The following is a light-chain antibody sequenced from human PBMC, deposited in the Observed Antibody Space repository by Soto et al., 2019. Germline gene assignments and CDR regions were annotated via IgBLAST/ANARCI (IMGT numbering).Light chain of an antibody. V-gene: IGKV2-30*02. CDR1: QSLVHSDGNTH. Sequence: DVVMTQSPLSLPATLGQPASISCRSTQSLVHSDGNTHLNWFQQRPGQSPRRLICKVSNRDSGVPDRFSGSASGTDFTLNISRVEAEDVGVYYCMQGTHWPYTFGQGTKLEIK. CDR3: MQGTHWPYT. CDR2: KVS. J-gene: IGKJ2*01.